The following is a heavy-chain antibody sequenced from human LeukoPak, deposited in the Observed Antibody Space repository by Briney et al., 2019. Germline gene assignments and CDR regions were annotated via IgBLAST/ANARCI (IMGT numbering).Heavy chain of an antibody. CDR2: IYYSGST. J-gene: IGHJ4*02. CDR1: GDSINSYY. D-gene: IGHD2-2*01. CDR3: ARHSTTIWSYFDC. V-gene: IGHV4-59*08. Sequence: SETLSLTCTVSGDSINSYYWSWIRQPPGKGLEWIGYIYYSGSTHYNPSLKSRVTISVDTSKHQFSLKLSSVTAADTAVYYCARHSTTIWSYFDCWAGGPLLTVSS.